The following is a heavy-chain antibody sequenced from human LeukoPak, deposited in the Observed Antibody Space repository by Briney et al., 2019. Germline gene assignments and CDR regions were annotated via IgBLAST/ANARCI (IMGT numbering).Heavy chain of an antibody. J-gene: IGHJ4*02. Sequence: GSSVKVSCKASGGTFSSYAISRVRQAPGQGLEWMGGIIPIFGTANYAQKFQGRVTITADESTSTAYMELSSLRSEDTAVYYCARAKYYGDYAPYYFDYWGQGTLVTISS. CDR1: GGTFSSYA. D-gene: IGHD4-17*01. CDR2: IIPIFGTA. CDR3: ARAKYYGDYAPYYFDY. V-gene: IGHV1-69*01.